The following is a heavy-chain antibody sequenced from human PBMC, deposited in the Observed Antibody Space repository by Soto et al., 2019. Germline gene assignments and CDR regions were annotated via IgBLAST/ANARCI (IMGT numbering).Heavy chain of an antibody. CDR1: GGSISSSSYY. Sequence: SETLSLTCTVSGGSISSSSYYWGWIRQPPGKGLEWIGSIYYSGSTYYSPSLKSRVTISVDTSKNQFSLKLSSVTAADTAVYYCARRQSSSWYGLWGQGTLVT. J-gene: IGHJ4*02. D-gene: IGHD6-13*01. CDR2: IYYSGST. V-gene: IGHV4-39*01. CDR3: ARRQSSSWYGL.